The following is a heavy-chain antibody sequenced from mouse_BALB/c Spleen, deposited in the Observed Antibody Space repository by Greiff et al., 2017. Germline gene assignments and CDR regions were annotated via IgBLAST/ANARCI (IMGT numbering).Heavy chain of an antibody. D-gene: IGHD2-10*01. CDR3: RGSYYGNYFDY. J-gene: IGHJ2*01. CDR1: GYSFTSYW. CDR2: IYPGNSDT. Sequence: EVQLQQSGTVLARPGASVKMSCKASGYSFTSYWMHWVKQRPGQGLEWIGAIYPGNSDTSYNQKFKGKAKLTAVTSASTAYMELSSLTNEDSAVYYCRGSYYGNYFDYWGQGTTLTVSS. V-gene: IGHV1-5*01.